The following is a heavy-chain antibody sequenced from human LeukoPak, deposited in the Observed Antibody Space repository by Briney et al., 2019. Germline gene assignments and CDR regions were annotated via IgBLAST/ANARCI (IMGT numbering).Heavy chain of an antibody. Sequence: SVKVSCNASGDIFNSYSVSWVRQAPGHGLEWMGDIIPIFGSTNYAQKFQGRVTITTDQSTRTAYMELNSLSSDDTAVYYCARVGRSRGSLPNSYYYMDVWGKGTTVTVSS. CDR1: GDIFNSYS. D-gene: IGHD1-26*01. V-gene: IGHV1-69*05. CDR2: IIPIFGST. J-gene: IGHJ6*03. CDR3: ARVGRSRGSLPNSYYYMDV.